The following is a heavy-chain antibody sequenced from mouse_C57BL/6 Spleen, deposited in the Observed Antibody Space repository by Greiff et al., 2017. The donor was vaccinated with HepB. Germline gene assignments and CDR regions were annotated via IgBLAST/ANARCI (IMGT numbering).Heavy chain of an antibody. CDR2: ISSGSSTI. V-gene: IGHV5-17*01. CDR1: GFTFSDYG. Sequence: EVKLMESGGGLVKPGGSLKLSCAASGFTFSDYGMHWVRQAPEKGLEWVAYISSGSSTIYYADTVKGRFTISRDNAKNTLFLQMTSLRSEDTAMYYCARTPANWDGWFAYWGQRTLVTVSA. D-gene: IGHD4-1*01. CDR3: ARTPANWDGWFAY. J-gene: IGHJ3*01.